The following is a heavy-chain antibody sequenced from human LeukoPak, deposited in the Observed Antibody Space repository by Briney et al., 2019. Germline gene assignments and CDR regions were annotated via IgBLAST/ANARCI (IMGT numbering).Heavy chain of an antibody. CDR3: AKDRSGYGGFDY. CDR2: ISYDGSNK. J-gene: IGHJ4*02. CDR1: GFTFSSYG. Sequence: GRSLRLSCAASGFTFSSYGMHWVRQAPGKGLEWVAVISYDGSNKYYADSVKGRFTISRDNSKNTLYLQMNSLRAEDTAVYYCAKDRSGYGGFDYWGQGTLVTVSS. D-gene: IGHD5-12*01. V-gene: IGHV3-30*18.